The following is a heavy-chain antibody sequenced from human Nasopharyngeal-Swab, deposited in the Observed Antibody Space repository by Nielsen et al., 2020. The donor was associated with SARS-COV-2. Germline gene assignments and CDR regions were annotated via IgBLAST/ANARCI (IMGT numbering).Heavy chain of an antibody. CDR3: ASGTRDFWSGYDHYFDY. J-gene: IGHJ4*02. Sequence: SETLSLTCIVSGGSISSYYWSWIRQPPGKGLEWIGYIYYSGSTNYNPSLKSRVTISVDTSKNQFSLKLSSVTAADTAVYYCASGTRDFWSGYDHYFDYWGQGTLVTVSS. CDR1: GGSISSYY. D-gene: IGHD3-3*01. CDR2: IYYSGST. V-gene: IGHV4-59*13.